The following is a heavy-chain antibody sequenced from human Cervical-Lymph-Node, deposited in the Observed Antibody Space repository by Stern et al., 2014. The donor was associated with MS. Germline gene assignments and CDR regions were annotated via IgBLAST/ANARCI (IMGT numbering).Heavy chain of an antibody. Sequence: EMQLVESGAEVKKPGESLKISCKGSGYTFTNNWIAWVRQMPGKGLEWMGIIYPDDSDIRYSPSLQGQVTISADKSISSAYLPWCSLKAADSAVYYWARPPPRRKWDDPNYGMDVWGQGTTVTVSS. J-gene: IGHJ6*02. V-gene: IGHV5-51*03. D-gene: IGHD1-1*01. CDR2: IYPDDSDI. CDR1: GYTFTNNW. CDR3: ARPPPRRKWDDPNYGMDV.